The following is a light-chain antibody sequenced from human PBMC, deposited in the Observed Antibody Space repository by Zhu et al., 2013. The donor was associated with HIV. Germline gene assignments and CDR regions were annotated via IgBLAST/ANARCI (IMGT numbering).Light chain of an antibody. J-gene: IGKJ4*01. CDR2: SAS. V-gene: IGKV1-12*01. Sequence: DIQMTQSPSSVSASVGDRVAISCQASQRIGTYLAWYQQKSGKAPILLIHSASTLQSGVPSRFGGSGSGTDFTLIISSLQPEDLATYYCQQTYSFPLTFGGGTTVQI. CDR3: QQTYSFPLT. CDR1: QRIGTY.